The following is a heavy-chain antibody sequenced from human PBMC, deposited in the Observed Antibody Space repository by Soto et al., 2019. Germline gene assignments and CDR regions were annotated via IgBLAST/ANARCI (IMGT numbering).Heavy chain of an antibody. CDR3: ARVVKAGDYGDYGRYYFDY. CDR2: ISAYSGNT. CDR1: GYTFTTYG. V-gene: IGHV1-18*04. Sequence: QVQLVQSGAEVKKPGASVKVSCKASGYTFTTYGITWVRQAPGQGLEWMGWISAYSGNTNYAQKRQGRLTVTTETSTNTAYMDLRSLRSDDTAVYYCARVVKAGDYGDYGRYYFDYWGHGTLVTVSS. D-gene: IGHD4-17*01. J-gene: IGHJ4*01.